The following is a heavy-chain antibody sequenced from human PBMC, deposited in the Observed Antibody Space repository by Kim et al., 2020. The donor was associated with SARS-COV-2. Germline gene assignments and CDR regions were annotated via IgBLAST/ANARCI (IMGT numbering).Heavy chain of an antibody. Sequence: TNYAHKLPGRVTMTPDTSTSTAYMELRSLRADDTAVYYCARSSAAAEGDYWGQGTLVTVSS. CDR2: T. D-gene: IGHD6-13*01. J-gene: IGHJ4*02. CDR3: ARSSAAAEGDY. V-gene: IGHV1-18*01.